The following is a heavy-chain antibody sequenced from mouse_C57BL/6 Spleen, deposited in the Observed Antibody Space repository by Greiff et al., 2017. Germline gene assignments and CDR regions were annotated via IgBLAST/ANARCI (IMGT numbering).Heavy chain of an antibody. J-gene: IGHJ4*01. V-gene: IGHV1-19*01. CDR3: ARGRHAMDY. CDR2: INPYNGGT. CDR1: GYTFTDYY. Sequence: VQLQQSGPVLVKPGASVKMSCKASGYTFTDYYMNWVKQSHGKSLEWIGVINPYNGGTSYNQKFKGKATLTVDKSSSTAYMELNSLTSEDSAVYYCARGRHAMDYWGQGTSVTVSS.